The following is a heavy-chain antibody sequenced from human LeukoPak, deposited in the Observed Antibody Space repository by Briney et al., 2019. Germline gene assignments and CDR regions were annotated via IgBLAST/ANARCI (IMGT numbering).Heavy chain of an antibody. D-gene: IGHD5-12*01. J-gene: IGHJ4*02. V-gene: IGHV1-2*02. CDR1: GYTFTGYY. Sequence: VASVKVSCKASGYTFTGYYMHWVRQAPGQGVEWMGWINPNSGGTNYAQKFQGRVTMTRDTSISTAYMELSRLRSDDTAVYYCARDGSGYALRPTTHPPDYWGQGTLVTVSS. CDR2: INPNSGGT. CDR3: ARDGSGYALRPTTHPPDY.